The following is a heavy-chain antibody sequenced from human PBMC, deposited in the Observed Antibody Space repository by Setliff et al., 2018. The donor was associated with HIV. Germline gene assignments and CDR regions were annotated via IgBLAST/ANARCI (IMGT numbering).Heavy chain of an antibody. J-gene: IGHJ4*02. D-gene: IGHD5-18*01. CDR2: IYTSGST. Sequence: SETLSLTCTVSGGSISSASYYWSWIRQPAGKGLEWIGRIYTSGSTTYNPSLKSRVTMSLDTSKNHFSLKLSSVTAADTAVYYCARDRYSYGRSYFDYWGQGTPVTVSS. CDR1: GGSISSASYY. V-gene: IGHV4-61*02. CDR3: ARDRYSYGRSYFDY.